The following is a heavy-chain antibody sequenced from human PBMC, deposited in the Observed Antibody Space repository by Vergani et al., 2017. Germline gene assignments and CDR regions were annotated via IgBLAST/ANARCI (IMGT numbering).Heavy chain of an antibody. CDR1: GDSVSSNSAA. CDR3: ARVMYRDEASTGYRLEGMDI. D-gene: IGHD3-9*01. Sequence: QVQLQQSGPGLVKPSQTLLLTCAISGDSVSSNSAAWNWIRQSPSRGLEWLGSTYYRSKWYNDYAVSVKSRITINPDTSKNQFSLQLNSVTPEDTAVYYCARVMYRDEASTGYRLEGMDIWGQGTTVTISS. CDR2: TYYRSKWYN. V-gene: IGHV6-1*01. J-gene: IGHJ6*02.